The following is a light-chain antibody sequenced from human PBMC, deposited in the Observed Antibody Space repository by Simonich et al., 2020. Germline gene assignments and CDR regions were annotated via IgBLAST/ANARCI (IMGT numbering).Light chain of an antibody. V-gene: IGLV2-14*01. CDR2: DVS. Sequence: QSALTQPASVSGSPGQSITISCTGTSSDVGGYHYVSWYQPHPGKDPKLMIYDVSKRPSGFSNRFAGAKSGNTASLTISGLQAEDEADYYCSSYTSSSTYVVFGGGTKLTVL. CDR3: SSYTSSSTYVV. J-gene: IGLJ2*01. CDR1: SSDVGGYHY.